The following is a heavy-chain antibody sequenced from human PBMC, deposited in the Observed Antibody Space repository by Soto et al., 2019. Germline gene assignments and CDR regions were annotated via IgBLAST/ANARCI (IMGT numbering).Heavy chain of an antibody. CDR2: IIPIFGTA. Sequence: SVKVSCKASGGTFSSYAISWVRQAPGQGLEWMGGIIPIFGTANYAQKFQGRVTITADESTSTAYMELSSLRSEDTAVYYCARAPKPNYYGSGSYVWFDPWGQGTLVTVSS. V-gene: IGHV1-69*13. D-gene: IGHD3-10*01. CDR3: ARAPKPNYYGSGSYVWFDP. CDR1: GGTFSSYA. J-gene: IGHJ5*02.